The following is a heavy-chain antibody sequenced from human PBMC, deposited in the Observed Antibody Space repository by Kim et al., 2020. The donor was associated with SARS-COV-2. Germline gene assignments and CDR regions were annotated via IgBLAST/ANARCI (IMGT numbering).Heavy chain of an antibody. CDR1: GGSISSGGYY. Sequence: SETLSLTCTVSGGSISSGGYYWSWIRQHPGKGLEWIGYIYYSGSTYYNPSLKSRVTISVDTSKNQFSPKLSSVTAADTAVYYCARDRCSGGSCYWFDPWGQGTLVTVSS. CDR2: IYYSGST. J-gene: IGHJ5*02. CDR3: ARDRCSGGSCYWFDP. D-gene: IGHD2-15*01. V-gene: IGHV4-31*03.